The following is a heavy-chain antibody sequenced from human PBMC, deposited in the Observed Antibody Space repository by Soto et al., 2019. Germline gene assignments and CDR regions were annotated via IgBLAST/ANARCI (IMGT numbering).Heavy chain of an antibody. D-gene: IGHD3-10*01. CDR1: GFTLGRYG. Sequence: GGSLRLSCAASGFTLGRYGMSWVRQAPGKGLEWVSAVSPNGQGIYYAYSVRGRFTISRDFSKNTVFLHMDSLRAEDTAVYYCAKDRDYPRDYFHYWGQGTLVTVSS. CDR2: VSPNGQGI. J-gene: IGHJ4*02. CDR3: AKDRDYPRDYFHY. V-gene: IGHV3-23*01.